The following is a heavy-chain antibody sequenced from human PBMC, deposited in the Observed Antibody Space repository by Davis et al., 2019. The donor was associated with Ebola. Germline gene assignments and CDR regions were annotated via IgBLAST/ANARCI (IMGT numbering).Heavy chain of an antibody. Sequence: ASVKVSCKASGYTFSSYYMHWVRQAPGEGLEWMGIINPSGGRTTYAQKFQGRVTMTRDTSTRTVYMELTSLRSEDTAVYYCARGRGHYESSGGDYWGQGALVTVSS. J-gene: IGHJ4*02. V-gene: IGHV1-46*01. CDR3: ARGRGHYESSGGDY. CDR1: GYTFSSYY. CDR2: INPSGGRT. D-gene: IGHD3-22*01.